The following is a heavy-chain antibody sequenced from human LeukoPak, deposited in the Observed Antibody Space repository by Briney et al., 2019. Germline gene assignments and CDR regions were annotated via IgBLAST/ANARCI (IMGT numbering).Heavy chain of an antibody. D-gene: IGHD2-2*01. Sequence: GGSLRLSCAASGFTFSSYGMHWVRQAPGKGLEWVAVIWYDGSNKYYADSVKGRFTISRDNSKNTLYLQMNSLRAEDTAVYYCARGRYCSSTSCYFVPYYYGMDVWGQGTTVTVSS. V-gene: IGHV3-33*01. CDR3: ARGRYCSSTSCYFVPYYYGMDV. CDR2: IWYDGSNK. J-gene: IGHJ6*02. CDR1: GFTFSSYG.